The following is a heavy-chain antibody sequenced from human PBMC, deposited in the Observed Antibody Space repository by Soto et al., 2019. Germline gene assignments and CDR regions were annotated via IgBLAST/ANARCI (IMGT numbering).Heavy chain of an antibody. J-gene: IGHJ4*02. Sequence: QLQLQESGPGLVKPSETLSLTCTVSGGSISSSSYYWAWIRQPPGKGLEWIGSVYYSGNTYYGPSLKCRVTLSVDTSKNQFSLKLSSVTASDTAVYYCARHPNSGWLGYWGQGILVTVSS. D-gene: IGHD5-12*01. CDR3: ARHPNSGWLGY. V-gene: IGHV4-39*01. CDR2: VYYSGNT. CDR1: GGSISSSSYY.